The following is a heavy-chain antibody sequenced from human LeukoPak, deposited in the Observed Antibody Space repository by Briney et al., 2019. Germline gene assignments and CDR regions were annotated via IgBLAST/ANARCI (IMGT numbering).Heavy chain of an antibody. J-gene: IGHJ4*02. D-gene: IGHD6-19*01. CDR2: ISWNSGSI. CDR1: GFTFDDYA. CDR3: AKDLGTDSSGWTYYFDY. Sequence: GRSLRLSCAASGFTFDDYAMHWVRRAPGKGLEWVSGISWNSGSIGYADSVKGRFTISRDNAKNSLYLQMNSLRAEDTALYYCAKDLGTDSSGWTYYFDYWGQGTLVTVSS. V-gene: IGHV3-9*01.